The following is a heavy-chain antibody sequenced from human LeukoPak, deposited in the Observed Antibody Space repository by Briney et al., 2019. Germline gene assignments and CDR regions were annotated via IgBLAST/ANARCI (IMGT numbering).Heavy chain of an antibody. V-gene: IGHV3-74*01. Sequence: PGGSLRLSCVASGFTFSSYWMHWVRQAPRKGLEWVSRTDFETDTTTYAGSVKGRFTISRDNTKNTLYLQMDSLRDEDAAVYYCVRAGSGFDYWGQGTLVTVTS. CDR3: VRAGSGFDY. CDR2: TDFETDTT. D-gene: IGHD2-15*01. J-gene: IGHJ4*02. CDR1: GFTFSSYW.